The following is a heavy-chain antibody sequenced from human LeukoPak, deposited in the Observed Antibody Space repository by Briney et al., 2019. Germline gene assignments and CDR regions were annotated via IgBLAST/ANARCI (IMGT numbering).Heavy chain of an antibody. D-gene: IGHD3-3*01. J-gene: IGHJ4*02. V-gene: IGHV3-30-3*01. CDR1: GFTFSSYA. CDR3: ARVFPYYDFWSGPPDY. CDR2: ISYDGSNK. Sequence: GGSLRLSCAASGFTFSSYAMHWVRQAPGKGLEWVAVISYDGSNKYYADSVKGRFTISRDNPKNTLYLQMNSLRAEGTAVYYCARVFPYYDFWSGPPDYWGQGTLVTVSS.